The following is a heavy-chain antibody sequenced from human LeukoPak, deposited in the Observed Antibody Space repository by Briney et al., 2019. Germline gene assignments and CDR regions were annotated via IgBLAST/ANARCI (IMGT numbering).Heavy chain of an antibody. V-gene: IGHV1-69*13. CDR1: GGTFSSYA. CDR3: AREGYCSGGSCYYFDY. D-gene: IGHD2-15*01. J-gene: IGHJ4*02. CDR2: IIPIFGTA. Sequence: SVKVSCKASGGTFSSYAISWVRQAPGQGLEWMGGIIPIFGTANYAQKFQGRVTITADESTSTAYMELSSLRSEDTAVYYCAREGYCSGGSCYYFDYWGQGTLVTVSS.